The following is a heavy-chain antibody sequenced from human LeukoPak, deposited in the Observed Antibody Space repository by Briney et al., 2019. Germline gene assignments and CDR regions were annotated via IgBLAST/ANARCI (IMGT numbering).Heavy chain of an antibody. CDR1: GGSFSGYY. V-gene: IGHV4-34*01. CDR2: INHSGST. D-gene: IGHD3-16*01. Sequence: KPSETLSLTCAVYGGSFSGYYWSWIRQPPGKGLEWIGEINHSGSTNYNPSLKSRITISVDTSKNQFSLKLRSVTAADTAVYYCARGRGSWFDPWGQGTLVTVSS. J-gene: IGHJ5*02. CDR3: ARGRGSWFDP.